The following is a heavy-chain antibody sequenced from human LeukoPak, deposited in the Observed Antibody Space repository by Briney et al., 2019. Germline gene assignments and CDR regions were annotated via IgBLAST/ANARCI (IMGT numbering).Heavy chain of an antibody. Sequence: SGTLSLTCAVSGGSISSGNWWSWVRQPPGKGLEWIGEIYHSGSTNYSPSLKSRVTMSVDKSKNQFSLELGSVTAADTAVYYCARKTALYGHFDYWGQGTLVTVSS. V-gene: IGHV4-4*02. CDR1: GGSISSGNW. CDR3: ARKTALYGHFDY. CDR2: IYHSGST. J-gene: IGHJ4*02. D-gene: IGHD3-10*01.